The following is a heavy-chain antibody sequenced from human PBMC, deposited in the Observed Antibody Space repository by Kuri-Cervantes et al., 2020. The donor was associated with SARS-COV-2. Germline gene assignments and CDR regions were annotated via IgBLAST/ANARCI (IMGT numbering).Heavy chain of an antibody. CDR3: ARFSATSHYYGMDV. D-gene: IGHD6-25*01. J-gene: IGHJ6*02. CDR2: ISGSGGST. CDR1: GFTFSSYG. Sequence: GESLKISCAASGFTFSSYGMHWVRQAPGKGLEWVSAISGSGGSTYYADSVKGRFTISRDNSKNTLYLQMNSLRAEDTAVYYCARFSATSHYYGMDVWGQGTTVTVSS. V-gene: IGHV3-23*01.